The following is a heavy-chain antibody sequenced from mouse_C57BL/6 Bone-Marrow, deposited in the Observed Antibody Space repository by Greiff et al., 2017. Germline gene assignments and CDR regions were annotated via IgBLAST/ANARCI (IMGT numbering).Heavy chain of an antibody. V-gene: IGHV10-3*01. D-gene: IGHD1-1*01. CDR1: GFTFNTYA. Sequence: EVQVVESGGGLVQPKGSLKLSCAASGFTFNTYAMHWVRQAPGKGLEWVARIRSKSSNYATYYADSVKDRFTISRDDSQSMLYLQMNNLKTEDTAMYYCVREEGLITTVVGDWYFDVWGTGTTVTVSS. J-gene: IGHJ1*03. CDR2: IRSKSSNYAT. CDR3: VREEGLITTVVGDWYFDV.